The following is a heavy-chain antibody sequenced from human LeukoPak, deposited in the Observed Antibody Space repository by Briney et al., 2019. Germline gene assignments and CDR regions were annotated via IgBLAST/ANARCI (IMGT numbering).Heavy chain of an antibody. V-gene: IGHV3-7*03. D-gene: IGHD4-17*01. CDR3: ATRNDYGDPMAGY. J-gene: IGHJ4*02. Sequence: GGSLRLSCAASGFTFSTYWMSWVRQAPGKGLEWVANIKQDGSEKYYVDSVKGRFTISRDNAKNSLYLQMHSLRAEDTAVYYCATRNDYGDPMAGYWGQGTLVTVSS. CDR1: GFTFSTYW. CDR2: IKQDGSEK.